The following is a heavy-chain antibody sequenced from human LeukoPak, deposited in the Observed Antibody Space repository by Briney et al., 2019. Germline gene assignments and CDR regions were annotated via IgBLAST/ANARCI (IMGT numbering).Heavy chain of an antibody. J-gene: IGHJ6*03. D-gene: IGHD6-13*01. CDR2: ISAYNGNT. V-gene: IGHV1-18*01. CDR1: GYTFTSYG. CDR3: ARVSSSSWSYCYYYYYMDV. Sequence: ASVKVSCKASGYTFTSYGISWVRQAPGQGLEWMGWISAYNGNTNYAQKLQGRVTMTTDTSTSTAYMELRSLRSDDTAVYYCARVSSSSWSYCYYYYYMDVWGKGTTVTISS.